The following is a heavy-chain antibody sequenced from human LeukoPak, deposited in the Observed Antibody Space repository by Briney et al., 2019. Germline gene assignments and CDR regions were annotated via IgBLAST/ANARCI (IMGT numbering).Heavy chain of an antibody. CDR3: ARGRIQAKYYYYMDV. J-gene: IGHJ6*03. Sequence: ASVKAPCKASGYTFTSYDINWVRQATGQGLEWMGWMNPNSGNTGYAQKFQGRVTITRNTSISTAYMELSSLRSEDTAVYYCARGRIQAKYYYYMDVWGKGTTVTVSS. CDR1: GYTFTSYD. V-gene: IGHV1-8*03. D-gene: IGHD5-18*01. CDR2: MNPNSGNT.